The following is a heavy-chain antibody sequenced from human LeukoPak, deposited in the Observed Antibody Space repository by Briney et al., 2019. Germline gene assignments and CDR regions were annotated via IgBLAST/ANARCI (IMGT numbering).Heavy chain of an antibody. D-gene: IGHD3-10*01. Sequence: VASVKVSCKASGYTFTSYDINWVRQATGQGLERMGWMNPNSGNTGYAQKFQGRVTMTRNTSISTAYMELSSLRSEDTAVYYCARGKPGSGSYYKGRIWFDPWGQGTLVTVSS. J-gene: IGHJ5*02. CDR1: GYTFTSYD. CDR3: ARGKPGSGSYYKGRIWFDP. V-gene: IGHV1-8*01. CDR2: MNPNSGNT.